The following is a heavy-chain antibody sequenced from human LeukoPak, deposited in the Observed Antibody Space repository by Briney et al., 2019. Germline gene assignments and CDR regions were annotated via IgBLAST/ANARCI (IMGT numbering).Heavy chain of an antibody. Sequence: GASVKVSCKASGYTFTSYYMHWVQQAPGQGLEWMGIINPSGGSTSYAQKFQGRVTMTRDMSTSTVYMELSSLRPEDTAVYYCARDLVGYGGTEDDAFDIWGQGTMVTVSS. CDR2: INPSGGST. CDR1: GYTFTSYY. J-gene: IGHJ3*02. V-gene: IGHV1-46*01. D-gene: IGHD4-23*01. CDR3: ARDLVGYGGTEDDAFDI.